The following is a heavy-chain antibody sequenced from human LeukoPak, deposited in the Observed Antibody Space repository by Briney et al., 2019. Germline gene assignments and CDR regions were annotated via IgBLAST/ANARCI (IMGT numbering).Heavy chain of an antibody. V-gene: IGHV4-59*12. CDR1: GGSISSYY. J-gene: IGHJ4*02. CDR2: IYYSGST. Sequence: SETLSLTCTVSGGSISSYYWSWIRQPPGKGLEWIGYIYYSGSTNYNPSLKSRVTISVDTSKSQFSLKLTSVTGADTAVYYCARFGYNWNALDYWGLGTLVTVSS. D-gene: IGHD1-1*01. CDR3: ARFGYNWNALDY.